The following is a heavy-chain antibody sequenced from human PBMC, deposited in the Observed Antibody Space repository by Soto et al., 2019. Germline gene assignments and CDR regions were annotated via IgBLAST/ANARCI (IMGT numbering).Heavy chain of an antibody. CDR2: ISYEGRNK. J-gene: IGHJ6*02. CDR3: STDYDFWSGYYTPFDYYGMDV. CDR1: GFTFSSYG. D-gene: IGHD3-3*01. Sequence: QVQLVESGGGVVQPGRSLRLSCAASGFTFSSYGMHWVRQAPGKGLEWVAVISYEGRNKYYADSVKGRFTIYRDNSKNKLELQMNSLRAEDTAVYYCSTDYDFWSGYYTPFDYYGMDVWGQGTTVTGSS. V-gene: IGHV3-30*03.